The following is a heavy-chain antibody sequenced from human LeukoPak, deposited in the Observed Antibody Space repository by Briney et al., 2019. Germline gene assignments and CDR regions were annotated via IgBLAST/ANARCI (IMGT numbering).Heavy chain of an antibody. D-gene: IGHD3-10*01. CDR1: GFTFSSYS. CDR3: ARGSSVLPGYMDV. J-gene: IGHJ6*03. V-gene: IGHV3-48*01. CDR2: ISSSSSTI. Sequence: PGGSLRLSCAASGFTFSSYSMNWVRQAPGKGLEWVSYISSSSSTIYYADSVKGRFTISRDNAKNSLYLQMNSLRAEDTAVYYCARGSSVLPGYMDVWGKGTTVTVSS.